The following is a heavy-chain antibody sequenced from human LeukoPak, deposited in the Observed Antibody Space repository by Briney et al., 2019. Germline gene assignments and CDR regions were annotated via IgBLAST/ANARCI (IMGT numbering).Heavy chain of an antibody. CDR1: GYIFTSYW. J-gene: IGHJ3*02. V-gene: IGHV5-51*01. CDR2: IY. D-gene: IGHD3-9*01. Sequence: GESLKISCKASGYIFTSYWIGWVRQMPGKGLEWMGIIYSPSFQGQVTISADKSISTAYLQWSSLKASDTAMYYCARRNPLTQDAFDIWGQGTKVTVSS. CDR3: ARRNPLTQDAFDI.